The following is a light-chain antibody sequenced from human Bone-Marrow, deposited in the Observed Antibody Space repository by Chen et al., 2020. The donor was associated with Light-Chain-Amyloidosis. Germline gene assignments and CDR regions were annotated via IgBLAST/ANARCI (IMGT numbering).Light chain of an antibody. CDR3: QHNGGSAWT. CDR2: GAS. V-gene: IGKV3-20*01. J-gene: IGKJ1*01. CDR1: QSLGSAY. Sequence: VLTQSPGTLSLSPGERAALSCRASQSLGSAYVACYQQKPGQAPRLLISGASRRATGIPDRFSDSGSGTDVNLTITSLEPEDFAVYYCQHNGGSAWTFGQGTKVEIK.